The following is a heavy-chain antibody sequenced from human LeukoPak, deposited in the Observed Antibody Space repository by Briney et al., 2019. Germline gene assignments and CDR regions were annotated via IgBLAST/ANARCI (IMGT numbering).Heavy chain of an antibody. Sequence: PSETLSLTCTVSGGSISSSSYYWGWIRQPPGKGLEWIGSIYYSGSTYYNPSLKSRVTISVDTSKNQSSLKLSSVTAADTAVYYCARDPIRLRRDAFDIWGQGTMVTVSS. CDR1: GGSISSSSYY. CDR2: IYYSGST. J-gene: IGHJ3*02. D-gene: IGHD4-17*01. CDR3: ARDPIRLRRDAFDI. V-gene: IGHV4-39*07.